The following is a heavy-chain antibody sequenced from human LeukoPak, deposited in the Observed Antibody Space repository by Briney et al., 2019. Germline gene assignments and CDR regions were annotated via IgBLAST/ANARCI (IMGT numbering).Heavy chain of an antibody. V-gene: IGHV5-51*01. CDR1: GYNFPIYW. J-gene: IGHJ4*02. Sequence: GESLKISCKGSGYNFPIYWIGWVRQVPGKGPEWMGIIYPSDSKTRYSPSFQGQVTISADKSISTAYLQWSSLKASDTAMYYCARSDCSNCYTAYWGQGTLVTVSS. D-gene: IGHD2-2*01. CDR2: IYPSDSKT. CDR3: ARSDCSNCYTAY.